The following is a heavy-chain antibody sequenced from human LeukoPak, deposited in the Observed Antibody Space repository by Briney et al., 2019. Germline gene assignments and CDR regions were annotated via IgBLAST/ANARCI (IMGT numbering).Heavy chain of an antibody. CDR3: VKEGEAGNAPYSWFDP. Sequence: GRSLRLSRAGSGFTFSTYAMSWVRQAPGGELEWVSTFSGSGSGTHYADSVKGRFTISRDNSKNTGSLQMNSLRAEDTAVYYCVKEGEAGNAPYSWFDPWGQGTLVTVSS. CDR1: GFTFSTYA. J-gene: IGHJ5*02. V-gene: IGHV3-23*01. D-gene: IGHD3-16*01. CDR2: FSGSGSGT.